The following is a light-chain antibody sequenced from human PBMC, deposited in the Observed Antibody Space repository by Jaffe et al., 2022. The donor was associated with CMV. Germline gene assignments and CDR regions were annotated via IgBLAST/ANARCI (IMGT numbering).Light chain of an antibody. Sequence: DIQMTQSPSSLSASVGDRVTITCRASQSISTNLNWYQQKPGKAPKLLIYAASTLESGVPSRFSGSGSGTDFTLTINSLQPEDFATYYCQQSYSTLLLTFGGGTKVEIK. CDR1: QSISTN. V-gene: IGKV1-39*01. CDR2: AAS. CDR3: QQSYSTLLLT. J-gene: IGKJ4*01.